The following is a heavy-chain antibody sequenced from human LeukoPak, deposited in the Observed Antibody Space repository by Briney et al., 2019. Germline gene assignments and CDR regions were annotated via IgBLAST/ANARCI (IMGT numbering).Heavy chain of an antibody. D-gene: IGHD2-2*01. V-gene: IGHV5-10-1*01. J-gene: IGHJ4*02. Sequence: GESLKISCKGSGYSFTSYWISWVRQMPGKGLEWMGRIDPSDSYTNYSPSFQGHVTISADESISTAYLQWSSLKASDTAMYYCARRYCSSTSCSLFFDYWGQGTLVTVSS. CDR2: IDPSDSYT. CDR1: GYSFTSYW. CDR3: ARRYCSSTSCSLFFDY.